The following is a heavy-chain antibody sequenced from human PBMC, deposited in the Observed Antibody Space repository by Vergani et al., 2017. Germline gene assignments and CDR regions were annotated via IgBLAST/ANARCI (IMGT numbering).Heavy chain of an antibody. V-gene: IGHV3-21*01. J-gene: IGHJ4*02. Sequence: EVQLVESGGGLVKPGGSLRLSCAASGFTFSSYIMNWVRQAPGKGLEWVSSISSSSSYIYYADSVKGRFTISRDNAKNSLYLQMNSLRAEDTAVYYCATGPRDGYNKGRYFDYWGQGTLVTVSS. CDR2: ISSSSSYI. D-gene: IGHD5-24*01. CDR3: ATGPRDGYNKGRYFDY. CDR1: GFTFSSYI.